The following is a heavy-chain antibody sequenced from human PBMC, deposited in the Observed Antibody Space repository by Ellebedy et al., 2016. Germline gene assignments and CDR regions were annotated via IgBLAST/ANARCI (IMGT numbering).Heavy chain of an antibody. CDR1: GFTFSNHN. D-gene: IGHD3-22*01. V-gene: IGHV3-48*01. CDR3: ARAWGYDSSGYEVDF. Sequence: GGSLRLXXAASGFTFSNHNMNWVRQAPGKGLEWVSYISGSGITIYYADSMKGRFTISRDNAKNSLYLQMNSLRAEDTAVYYCARAWGYDSSGYEVDFWGQGTLVTVSS. CDR2: ISGSGITI. J-gene: IGHJ4*02.